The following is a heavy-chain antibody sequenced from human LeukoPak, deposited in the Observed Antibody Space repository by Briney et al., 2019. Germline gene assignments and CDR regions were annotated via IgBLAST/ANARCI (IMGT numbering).Heavy chain of an antibody. CDR1: GFTFSSYA. CDR2: ISGSGGST. Sequence: GGSLRLSCAASGFTFSSYAMSWVRQAPGKGLEWVSAISGSGGSTYYADSVKGRFTISRDNSKSTLYLQMNSLRAEDTAVYYCAKDAEAGFGELPPYYFDYWGQGTLVTVSS. CDR3: AKDAEAGFGELPPYYFDY. D-gene: IGHD3-10*01. J-gene: IGHJ4*02. V-gene: IGHV3-23*01.